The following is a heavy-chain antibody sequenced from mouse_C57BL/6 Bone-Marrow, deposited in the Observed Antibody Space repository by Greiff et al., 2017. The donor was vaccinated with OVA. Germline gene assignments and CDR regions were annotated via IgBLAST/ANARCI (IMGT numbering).Heavy chain of an antibody. Sequence: EVQRVESGGGLVKPGGSLKLSCAASGFTFSDYGMHWVRQAPEKGLEWVAYISSGSSTIYYADTVQGRFTISRDNAKNTLFLQMTSLRSEDTAMYYCARVITTVVAPYYWGQGTSVTVSS. J-gene: IGHJ4*01. D-gene: IGHD1-1*01. V-gene: IGHV5-17*01. CDR1: GFTFSDYG. CDR2: ISSGSSTI. CDR3: ARVITTVVAPYY.